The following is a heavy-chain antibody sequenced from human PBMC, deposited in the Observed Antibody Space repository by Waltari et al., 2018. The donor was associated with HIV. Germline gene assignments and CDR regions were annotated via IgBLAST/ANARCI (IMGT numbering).Heavy chain of an antibody. Sequence: EVQLVESGGGLVQPGGSLRLSCAASGFTFNSYSMSWVRQVPGKGLGWVAEIKVWGSEMFYGGAVQDRFRISKDNVKNSLYLQMNALRVDDTALYYCARGLWVVRGVLDHWGQGTLVTVSS. D-gene: IGHD3-10*01. CDR2: IKVWGSEM. CDR1: GFTFNSYS. CDR3: ARGLWVVRGVLDH. J-gene: IGHJ5*02. V-gene: IGHV3-7*04.